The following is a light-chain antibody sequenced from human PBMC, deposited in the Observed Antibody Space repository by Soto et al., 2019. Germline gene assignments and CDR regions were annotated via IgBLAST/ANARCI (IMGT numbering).Light chain of an antibody. CDR2: GAS. V-gene: IGKV3-15*01. Sequence: EIVMTQSPATLSVSPGERVTLSCRASQSIDINLAWYHQKPGQAPRLLIYGASARATDVPARFSGGGSGTEFTLTISSLQSEDFAVYYCQHYHDWLITFGQGTRLEIK. CDR3: QHYHDWLIT. CDR1: QSIDIN. J-gene: IGKJ5*01.